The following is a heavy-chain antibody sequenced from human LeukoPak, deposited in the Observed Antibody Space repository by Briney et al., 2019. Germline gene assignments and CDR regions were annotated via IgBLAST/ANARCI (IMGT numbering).Heavy chain of an antibody. D-gene: IGHD6-13*01. CDR1: GYTFTGYY. J-gene: IGHJ3*02. V-gene: IGHV1-2*04. CDR2: INPNSGGT. Sequence: ASVKVSCKASGYTFTGYYMHWVRQAPGQGLEWMGWINPNSGGTNYAQKFQGWVTMTRDTSISTAYMELSRLRSDDTAVYYCAIEPGAAAGNPLGAFDIWGQGTMVTVSS. CDR3: AIEPGAAAGNPLGAFDI.